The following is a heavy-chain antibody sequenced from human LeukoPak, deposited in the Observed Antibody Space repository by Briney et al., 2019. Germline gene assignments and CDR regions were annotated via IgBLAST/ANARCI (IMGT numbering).Heavy chain of an antibody. Sequence: SETLSLTCTVSGVSISSYYWTWIRQPPGKGLEWIGYIYTSGSTNYNPSLKSRVTMSVDTSKNQFSLRLNSMTAADTAVYYCARQATGESWFDPWGQGTLVTVSS. CDR2: IYTSGST. CDR1: GVSISSYY. CDR3: ARQATGESWFDP. J-gene: IGHJ5*02. V-gene: IGHV4-4*09. D-gene: IGHD3-9*01.